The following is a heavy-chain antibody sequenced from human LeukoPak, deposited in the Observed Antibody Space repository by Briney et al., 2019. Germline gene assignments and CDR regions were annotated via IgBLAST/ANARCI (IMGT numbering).Heavy chain of an antibody. CDR3: AGGGDSGGYYYPMFDY. CDR2: THYSGSA. Sequence: SETLSLTCTVSDDSISSDYWSWVRQPPGKGLEWIGYTHYSGSANYNPSLKSRVTISVDTSKNQFSLKLNSVTAADTAVYYCAGGGDSGGYYYPMFDYWGQGTLVTVSS. J-gene: IGHJ4*02. V-gene: IGHV4-59*01. CDR1: DDSISSDY. D-gene: IGHD3-22*01.